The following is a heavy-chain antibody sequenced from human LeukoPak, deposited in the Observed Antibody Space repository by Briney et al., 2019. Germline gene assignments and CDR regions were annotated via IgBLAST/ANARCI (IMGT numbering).Heavy chain of an antibody. D-gene: IGHD6-6*01. CDR2: IYPGDSDT. CDR1: GYSFTSYW. V-gene: IGHV5-51*01. J-gene: IGHJ4*02. CDR3: ARRGAMGQLVPTAPFDY. Sequence: GESLKISCKGSGYSFTSYWIGWVRQMPGKGLEWMGIIYPGDSDTRYSPSFQGQVTISADKSISTAYLQWSSLKASDTAMYYCARRGAMGQLVPTAPFDYWGQGTLVTVSS.